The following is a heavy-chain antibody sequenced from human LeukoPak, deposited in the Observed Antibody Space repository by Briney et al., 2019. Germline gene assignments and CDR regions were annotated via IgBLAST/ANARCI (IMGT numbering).Heavy chain of an antibody. D-gene: IGHD6-13*01. J-gene: IGHJ6*02. Sequence: GGSLRLSCAASGFTFSSYGMHWVRQAPGKGLEWVAFIRYDGSNKYYADSVKGRFTISRDNSKNTLYLQMNSLRAEDTAVYYCAKAIAAAGPYYYYGMDVWGQGTTVTVSS. CDR3: AKAIAAAGPYYYYGMDV. CDR1: GFTFSSYG. CDR2: IRYDGSNK. V-gene: IGHV3-30*02.